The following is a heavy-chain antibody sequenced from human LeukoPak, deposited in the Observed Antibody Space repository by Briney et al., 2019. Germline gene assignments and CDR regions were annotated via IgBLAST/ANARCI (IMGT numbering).Heavy chain of an antibody. CDR3: ARHRRGYSGYDWDRWFDP. J-gene: IGHJ5*02. CDR2: IYYSGST. D-gene: IGHD5-12*01. CDR1: GGSISSYY. Sequence: SETLSLTCTVSGGSISSYYWSWIRQPPGKGLEWFGYIYYSGSTNYNPSLKSRVTISVDTSKNQFSLKLSSVTAADTAVYYCARHRRGYSGYDWDRWFDPWGQGTLVTVSS. V-gene: IGHV4-59*08.